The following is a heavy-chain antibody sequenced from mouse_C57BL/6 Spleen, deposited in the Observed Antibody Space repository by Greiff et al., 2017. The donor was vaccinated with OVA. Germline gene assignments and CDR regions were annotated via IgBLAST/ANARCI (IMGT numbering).Heavy chain of an antibody. D-gene: IGHD3-2*02. V-gene: IGHV5-6*01. CDR2: ISSGGSYT. CDR3: ARLGYGGDYYAMDY. CDR1: GFTFSSYG. Sequence: VQLQESGGDLVKPGGSLKLSCAASGFTFSSYGMSWVRQTPDKRLEWVATISSGGSYTYYPDSVKGRFTISRDNAKNTLYLQMSSLKSEDTAMYYCARLGYGGDYYAMDYWGQGTSVTVSS. J-gene: IGHJ4*01.